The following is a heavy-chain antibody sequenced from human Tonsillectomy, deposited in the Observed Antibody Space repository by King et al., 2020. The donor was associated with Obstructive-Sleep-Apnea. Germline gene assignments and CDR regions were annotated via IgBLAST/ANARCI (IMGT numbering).Heavy chain of an antibody. CDR1: GPTFSSYS. D-gene: IGHD4-17*01. V-gene: IGHV3-21*01. CDR3: ARGPRGTVTTGNWFDP. CDR2: ISSSSSYI. Sequence: QLVQSGGGLVKPGGSLRLSCAASGPTFSSYSMNWVRQAPGKGLEWVSSISSSSSYIYYADSVKGRFTISRDNAKNSLYLRMNSLRADDTAVYYCARGPRGTVTTGNWFDPWGQGTLVTVSS. J-gene: IGHJ5*02.